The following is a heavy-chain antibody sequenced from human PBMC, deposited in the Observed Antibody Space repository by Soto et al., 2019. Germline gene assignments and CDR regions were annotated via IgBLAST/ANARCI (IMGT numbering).Heavy chain of an antibody. CDR3: ARVERGIATTVVDVFDI. Sequence: SETLSLTCAVYGGFVSSGSYYWSWIRQPPGKGLEWIGEMSHSGGTHFNPSLKSRVTISVDTSKNQFSLKMSSVTAADTALYYCARVERGIATTVVDVFDIWGPGTMVTVSS. D-gene: IGHD1-1*01. V-gene: IGHV4-61*01. J-gene: IGHJ3*02. CDR1: GGFVSSGSYY. CDR2: MSHSGGT.